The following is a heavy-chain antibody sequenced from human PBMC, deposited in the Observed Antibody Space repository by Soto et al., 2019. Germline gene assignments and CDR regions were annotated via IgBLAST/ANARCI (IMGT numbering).Heavy chain of an antibody. CDR2: TYYRSKWFL. Sequence: SQTLALPCGVSGDSVSSNGSCCNCIRQSPSRGLEWLGRTYYRSKWFLDYAASVQSRMTINPDTSRNQFSLQLNSVTPEDTAVYYCARVHCSGGTCLDGLDVWGQGTTVTVSS. CDR1: GDSVSSNGSC. V-gene: IGHV6-1*01. D-gene: IGHD2-15*01. J-gene: IGHJ6*02. CDR3: ARVHCSGGTCLDGLDV.